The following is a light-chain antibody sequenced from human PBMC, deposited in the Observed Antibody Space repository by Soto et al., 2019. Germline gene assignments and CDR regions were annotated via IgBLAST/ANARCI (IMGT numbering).Light chain of an antibody. V-gene: IGKV2D-29*01. CDR1: QRLLHSDGKTF. J-gene: IGKJ1*01. CDR3: MQTIQLPWT. CDR2: EVS. Sequence: DIVMTQTPLSLSVTPGQPASISCKSTQRLLHSDGKTFFYWYLQKPGQPPQLLIYEVSNRFSGVPERFTGSRSGTDYTLKISAVEAEDVGVYYGMQTIQLPWTFGQGTNVDTK.